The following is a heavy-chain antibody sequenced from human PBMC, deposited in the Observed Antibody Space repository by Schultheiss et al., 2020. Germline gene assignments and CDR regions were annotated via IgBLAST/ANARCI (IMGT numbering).Heavy chain of an antibody. J-gene: IGHJ6*02. V-gene: IGHV4-38-2*01. CDR3: ARGDPSYCGGDCFYGMDV. D-gene: IGHD2-21*02. CDR1: GYSISSGYY. CDR2: IYHSGST. Sequence: SQTLSLTCAVSGYSISSGYYWGWIRQPPGKGLEWIGSIYHSGSTYYNPSLKSRVTISVDTSKNQFSLKLSFVTAADTAVYYCARGDPSYCGGDCFYGMDVWGQGTTVTVSS.